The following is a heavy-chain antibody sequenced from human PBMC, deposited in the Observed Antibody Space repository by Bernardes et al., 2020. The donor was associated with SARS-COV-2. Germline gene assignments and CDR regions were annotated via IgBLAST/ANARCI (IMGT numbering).Heavy chain of an antibody. J-gene: IGHJ4*02. V-gene: IGHV4-59*01. Sequence: SETLTLTCTVSGGSISSYCWSWLRQPPGKGLEWIGNIYDSGSTNYNPPLKSRVNMPLDTSKNQFFLKLNSVTTADTAVYYCAGICCPLVVWGQGTLVTVSS. D-gene: IGHD2-15*01. CDR3: AGICCPLVV. CDR1: GGSISSYC. CDR2: IYDSGST.